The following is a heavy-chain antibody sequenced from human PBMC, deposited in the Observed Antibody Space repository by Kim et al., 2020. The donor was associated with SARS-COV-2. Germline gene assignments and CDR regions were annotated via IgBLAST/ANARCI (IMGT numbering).Heavy chain of an antibody. Sequence: GGSLRLSCAASGFTFSNAWMSWVRQAPGKGLEWVGRIKSKTDGGTTDYAAPVKGRFTISRDDSKNTLYLQMNSLKTEDTAVYYCTTGLIAARPRTTDYWGQGTLVTVSS. CDR3: TTGLIAARPRTTDY. J-gene: IGHJ4*02. D-gene: IGHD6-6*01. CDR2: IKSKTDGGTT. V-gene: IGHV3-15*01. CDR1: GFTFSNAW.